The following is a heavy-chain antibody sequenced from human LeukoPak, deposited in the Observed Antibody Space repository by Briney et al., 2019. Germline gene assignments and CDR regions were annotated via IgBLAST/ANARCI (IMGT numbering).Heavy chain of an antibody. CDR3: ARTKQWLVPMGIDY. J-gene: IGHJ4*02. CDR2: IWYDGSNK. CDR1: GFTFSSYG. V-gene: IGHV3-33*01. D-gene: IGHD6-19*01. Sequence: GGSLRLSCAASGFTFSSYGMHWVRQAPGKGLEWVAVIWYDGSNKYYADSVKGRFTISRDNSKNTLYLQMNSLRAEDTAVYYCARTKQWLVPMGIDYWGQGTLVTVSS.